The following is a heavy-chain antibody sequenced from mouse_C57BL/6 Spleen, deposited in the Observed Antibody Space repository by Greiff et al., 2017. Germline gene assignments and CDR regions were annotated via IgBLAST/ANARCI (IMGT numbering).Heavy chain of an antibody. CDR1: GYSFTGYY. CDR3: AREGITTVSRDY. V-gene: IGHV1-42*01. Sequence: EVQLQQSGPELVKPGASVKISCKASGYSFTGYYMNWVKQSPEKSLEWIGEINPSTGGTTYNQKFKAKATLTVDKSSSTASMQLKSLTSEDSAVYYCAREGITTVSRDYWGQGTSVTVSS. CDR2: INPSTGGT. D-gene: IGHD1-1*01. J-gene: IGHJ4*01.